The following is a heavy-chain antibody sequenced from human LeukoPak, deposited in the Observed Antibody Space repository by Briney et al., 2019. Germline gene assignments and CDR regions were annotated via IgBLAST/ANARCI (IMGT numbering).Heavy chain of an antibody. CDR2: ISAYNGNT. D-gene: IGHD5-12*01. CDR1: GYTFTSYG. CDR3: ARAPRWIPTLRGYYMDV. J-gene: IGHJ6*03. Sequence: GASVKVSCKASGYTFTSYGISWVRQAPGQGLEWMGWISAYNGNTNYAQKLQGRVTMTRNTSISTAYMELSSLRSEDTAVYYCARAPRWIPTLRGYYMDVWGKGTTVTVSS. V-gene: IGHV1-18*01.